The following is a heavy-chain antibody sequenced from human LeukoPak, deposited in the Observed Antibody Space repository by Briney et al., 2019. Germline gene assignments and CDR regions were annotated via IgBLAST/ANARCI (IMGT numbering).Heavy chain of an antibody. CDR3: AREGLSSTTWHICDY. CDR2: INPTSGGS. J-gene: IGHJ4*02. Sequence: GASVKVSCKASGYAFTGYYIHWVRQAPGQGLEWMGWINPTSGGSVYAQTFQGRVTMTRDTSISTAYMEPSGLTSDDTAVYYCAREGLSSTTWHICDYWGQGTLVTVSS. V-gene: IGHV1-2*02. CDR1: GYAFTGYY. D-gene: IGHD2-2*01.